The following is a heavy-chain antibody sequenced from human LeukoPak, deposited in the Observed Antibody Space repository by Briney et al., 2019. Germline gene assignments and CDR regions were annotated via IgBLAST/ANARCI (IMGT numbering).Heavy chain of an antibody. D-gene: IGHD6-6*01. Sequence: SETLSLTCTVSGGSISTNDYFWSWIRQSPEKGLEWIGYIHYSGITKSNPSLESRLTLSVDTSKNQLSLRLTSVTAADTAVYYCARGGYSSSYFDYWGQGSPVSVSS. CDR1: GGSISTNDYF. CDR2: IHYSGIT. J-gene: IGHJ4*02. CDR3: ARGGYSSSYFDY. V-gene: IGHV4-30-4*01.